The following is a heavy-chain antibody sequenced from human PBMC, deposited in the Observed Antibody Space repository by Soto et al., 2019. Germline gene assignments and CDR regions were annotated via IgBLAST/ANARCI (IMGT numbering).Heavy chain of an antibody. CDR1: GGTFSSYA. V-gene: IGHV1-69*13. Sequence: SVKVSCKASGGTFSSYAISWVRQAPGQGLEWMGGIIPIFGTANYAQKFQGRVTITADESTSTAYMELSSLRSEDTAVYYCASGPERKNYYYYGMDVWGKGTTVTVSS. D-gene: IGHD1-1*01. CDR2: IIPIFGTA. J-gene: IGHJ6*04. CDR3: ASGPERKNYYYYGMDV.